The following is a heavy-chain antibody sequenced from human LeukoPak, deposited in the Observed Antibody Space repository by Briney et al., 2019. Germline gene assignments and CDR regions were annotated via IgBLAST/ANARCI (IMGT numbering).Heavy chain of an antibody. Sequence: PSETLSLTCAVYGGSFSGYYWSWIRQPPGKGLEWIGYIYYSGSTNYNPSLKSRVTISVDTSKNQFSLKLSSVTAADTAVYYCARAPRYYDILTGYSSYYYMDVWGKGTTVTISS. CDR1: GGSFSGYY. CDR3: ARAPRYYDILTGYSSYYYMDV. CDR2: IYYSGST. D-gene: IGHD3-9*01. V-gene: IGHV4-59*01. J-gene: IGHJ6*03.